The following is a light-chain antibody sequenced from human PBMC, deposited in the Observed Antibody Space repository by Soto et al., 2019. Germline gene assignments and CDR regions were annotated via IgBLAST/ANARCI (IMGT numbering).Light chain of an antibody. CDR1: SSDVGAYTY. V-gene: IGLV2-14*01. J-gene: IGLJ1*01. CDR3: TSYTSSSTPYV. CDR2: DVS. Sequence: QPVLTQPASVSGSPGQSITISCAGTSSDVGAYTYVSWYQQHPGKAPKLMIYDVSNRPSGVSNRFSGSKSGNTASLTISGLQAEDEADYYCTSYTSSSTPYVFGGGTKVTVL.